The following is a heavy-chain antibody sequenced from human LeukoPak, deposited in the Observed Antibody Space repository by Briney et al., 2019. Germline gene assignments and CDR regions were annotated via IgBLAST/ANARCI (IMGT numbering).Heavy chain of an antibody. Sequence: GGSLRLSCAASRFTFSNYGVNWVRQAPGKGLEWVSATSTSGGSAYYADSVKGRFTISRDNSKNTLYLQMDSLRADDTAVYYCARYSGSYYYPPAWDLWGQGTLVTVSS. CDR3: ARYSGSYYYPPAWDL. V-gene: IGHV3-23*01. CDR2: TSTSGGSA. CDR1: RFTFSNYG. J-gene: IGHJ4*02. D-gene: IGHD1-26*01.